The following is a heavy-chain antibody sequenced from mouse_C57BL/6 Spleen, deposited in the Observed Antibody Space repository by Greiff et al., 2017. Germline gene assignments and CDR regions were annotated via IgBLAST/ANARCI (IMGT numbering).Heavy chain of an antibody. V-gene: IGHV1-5*01. D-gene: IGHD5-1*01. J-gene: IGHJ3*01. CDR3: TRFADSTLAWFAY. CDR2: IYPGNSDT. CDR1: GYTFTSYW. Sequence: EVQLQQSGTVLARPGASVKMSCKTSGYTFTSYWMHWVKQRPGQGLEWIGAIYPGNSDTSYNQKFKGKAKLTAVTSASTAYMELSSLTNEDSAVYYGTRFADSTLAWFAYWGQGTLVTVSA.